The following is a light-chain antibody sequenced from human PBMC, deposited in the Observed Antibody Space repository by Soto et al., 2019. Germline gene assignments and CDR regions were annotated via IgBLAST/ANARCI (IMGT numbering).Light chain of an antibody. J-gene: IGKJ4*01. Sequence: IVMTQSPATLSVSPGERVTLSCRASQSVNSYLAWYQQKPGQAPRLLIYGASTRATGIPARFGGGGSGTQFTLTISSLQSEDSAVDFCQQRSSWPPITVGGGTKVDIK. CDR2: GAS. V-gene: IGKV3-15*01. CDR1: QSVNSY. CDR3: QQRSSWPPIT.